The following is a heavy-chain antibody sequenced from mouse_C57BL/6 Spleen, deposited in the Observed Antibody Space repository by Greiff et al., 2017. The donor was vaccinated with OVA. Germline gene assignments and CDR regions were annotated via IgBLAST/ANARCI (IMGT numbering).Heavy chain of an antibody. CDR2: INPNNGGT. CDR3: ARGKYGLYYFDY. V-gene: IGHV1-26*01. CDR1: GYTFTDYY. D-gene: IGHD2-2*01. J-gene: IGHJ2*01. Sequence: EVQLQQSGPELVKPGASVKISCKASGYTFTDYYMNWVKQSHGKSLEWIGDINPNNGGTSYNQKFKGKATLTVDKSSSTAYMELRSLTSEDSAVYYCARGKYGLYYFDYWGQGTTLTVSS.